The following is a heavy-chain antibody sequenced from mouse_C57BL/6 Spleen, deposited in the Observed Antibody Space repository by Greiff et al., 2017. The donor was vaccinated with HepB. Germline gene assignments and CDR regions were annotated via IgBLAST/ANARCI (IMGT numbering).Heavy chain of an antibody. D-gene: IGHD2-10*01. J-gene: IGHJ4*01. Sequence: DVHLVESEGGLVQPGSSMKLSCTASGFTFSDYYMAWVRQVPEKGLEWVANINYDGSSTYYLDSLKSRFIISRDNAKNILYLQMSSLKSEDTATYYCARVPTAGAMDYWGQGTSVTVSS. CDR2: INYDGSST. V-gene: IGHV5-16*01. CDR3: ARVPTAGAMDY. CDR1: GFTFSDYY.